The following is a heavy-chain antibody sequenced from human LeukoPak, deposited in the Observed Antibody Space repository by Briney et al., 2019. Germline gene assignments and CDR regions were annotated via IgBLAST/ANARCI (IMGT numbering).Heavy chain of an antibody. CDR1: GFTFSNYG. J-gene: IGHJ1*01. D-gene: IGHD6-6*01. Sequence: GGSLRLSCAASGFTFSNYGMHWVRQAPGKGLGWVTFIRYDGSNKYYADSVKGRFTVSRDNSKNTLYLQMNSLRPEDTAVYNCVKRDIQYTSSSGGTFQHWGQGTLVTVSS. V-gene: IGHV3-30*02. CDR3: VKRDIQYTSSSGGTFQH. CDR2: IRYDGSNK.